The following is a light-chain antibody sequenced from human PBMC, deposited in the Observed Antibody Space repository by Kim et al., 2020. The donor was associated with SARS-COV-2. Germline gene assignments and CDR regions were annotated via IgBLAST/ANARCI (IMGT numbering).Light chain of an antibody. V-gene: IGKV1-39*01. CDR2: AAS. J-gene: IGKJ2*01. Sequence: DIQMTQSPSSLSASVGDRVTITCRASQSISSYLNWYQQKPGKARKLLIYAASSLQSGVPSRFSGSGSGTDFTLTISSLQPEDFATYYCQQSYSTLIYTFGQGTKLES. CDR3: QQSYSTLIYT. CDR1: QSISSY.